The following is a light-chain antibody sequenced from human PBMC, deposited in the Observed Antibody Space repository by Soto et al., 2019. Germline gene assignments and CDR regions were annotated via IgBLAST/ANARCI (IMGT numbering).Light chain of an antibody. CDR2: GNT. J-gene: IGLJ1*01. CDR3: QSYDDSLSVHYV. CDR1: SSNIGSTYD. Sequence: QSVLTQPPSVSGAPGQRVTISCPGSSSNIGSTYDVQWYQPLPGTAPKHLMHGNTDRPSGVPDRFSGTKTGTSASLAITGLQADDEADDYCQSYDDSLSVHYVFGTGSQVPV. V-gene: IGLV1-40*01.